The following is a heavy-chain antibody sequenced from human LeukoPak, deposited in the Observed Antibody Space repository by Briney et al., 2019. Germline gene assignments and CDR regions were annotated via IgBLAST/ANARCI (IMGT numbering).Heavy chain of an antibody. V-gene: IGHV3-21*01. J-gene: IGHJ4*02. Sequence: PGGSLRLSCAASGFTFSSYSMNWVRQAPGKGLEWVSSISSSSSYIYYADSVKGRFTISRDNAKNSLYLQMNSLRAEDTAVYYCARELDIVLMGYFDYWGQGTLVTVSS. CDR1: GFTFSSYS. CDR3: ARELDIVLMGYFDY. CDR2: ISSSSSYI. D-gene: IGHD2-8*01.